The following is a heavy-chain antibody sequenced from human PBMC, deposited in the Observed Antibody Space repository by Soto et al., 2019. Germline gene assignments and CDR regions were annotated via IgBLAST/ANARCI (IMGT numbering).Heavy chain of an antibody. V-gene: IGHV3-30*19. CDR1: GFTFSSYG. J-gene: IGHJ4*02. Sequence: SLRLSCAASGFTFSSYGMHWVRQAPGKGLEWVAVISYDGSNKYYADSVKGRFTISRDNSKNTLYLQMNSLRAEDTAVYYCARDGELELPFYFDYWGQGTLVTVSS. CDR2: ISYDGSNK. CDR3: ARDGELELPFYFDY. D-gene: IGHD1-7*01.